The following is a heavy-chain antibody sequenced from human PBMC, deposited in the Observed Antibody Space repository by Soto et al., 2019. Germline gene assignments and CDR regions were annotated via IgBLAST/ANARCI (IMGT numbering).Heavy chain of an antibody. J-gene: IGHJ6*02. CDR3: AREAWVPTYYDFWSGPTPSGGMDV. CDR2: MNPNSGNT. V-gene: IGHV1-8*01. CDR1: GYTFTSYD. Sequence: GASVKVSCKASGYTFTSYDINWVRQAAGQGLEWTGWMNPNSGNTGYAQKFQGRVTMTRNTSISTAYMELSSLRSEDTAVYYCAREAWVPTYYDFWSGPTPSGGMDVWGQGTTVTVSS. D-gene: IGHD3-3*01.